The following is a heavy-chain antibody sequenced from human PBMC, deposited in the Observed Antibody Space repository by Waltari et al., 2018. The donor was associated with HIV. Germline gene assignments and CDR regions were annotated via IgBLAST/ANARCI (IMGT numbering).Heavy chain of an antibody. J-gene: IGHJ6*02. CDR2: LIPVFGTT. V-gene: IGHV1-69*12. CDR3: ASPISPGGMYYYGMDV. Sequence: QVQLVQSGAEVKKPGSSVKVSCKASGDTFSSYAISWVRQAPGQGLEWMGGLIPVFGTTNYEQKFQGRVTITADESTSTAYMELSSLRSEDTAVYYCASPISPGGMYYYGMDVWGQGTTVTVSS. CDR1: GDTFSSYA. D-gene: IGHD3-16*01.